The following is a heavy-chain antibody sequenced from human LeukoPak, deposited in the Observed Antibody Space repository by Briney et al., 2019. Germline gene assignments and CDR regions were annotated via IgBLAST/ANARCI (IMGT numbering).Heavy chain of an antibody. J-gene: IGHJ4*02. Sequence: GGSLRLSCAASRFTFSSYWMSWVRQAPGKGLEWVANIKQDGSEEYYVDSVKGRFTISRDNAKNSLYLQMNSLRTEDTAVYYCAREGLRYPGYFDYWGQGTLVTVSS. CDR3: AREGLRYPGYFDY. CDR2: IKQDGSEE. CDR1: RFTFSSYW. D-gene: IGHD5-12*01. V-gene: IGHV3-7*01.